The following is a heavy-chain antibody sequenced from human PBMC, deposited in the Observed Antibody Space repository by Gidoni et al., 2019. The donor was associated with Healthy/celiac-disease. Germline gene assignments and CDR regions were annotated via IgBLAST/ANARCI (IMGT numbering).Heavy chain of an antibody. CDR2: ISYDGSNK. CDR3: AKGEAKRITIFGVVIPPFDP. J-gene: IGHJ5*02. Sequence: QVQLVESGGGVVQPGRSLRLSCAASGFTFSSYGMHWVRQAPGKGLEWVAVISYDGSNKYYADSVKGRFTISRDNSKNTLYLQMNSLRAEDTAVYYCAKGEAKRITIFGVVIPPFDPWGQGTLVTVSS. CDR1: GFTFSSYG. V-gene: IGHV3-30*18. D-gene: IGHD3-3*01.